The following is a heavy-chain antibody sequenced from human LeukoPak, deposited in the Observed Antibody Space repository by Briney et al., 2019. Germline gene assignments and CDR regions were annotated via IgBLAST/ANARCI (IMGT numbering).Heavy chain of an antibody. CDR3: ARDSAHYFDY. J-gene: IGHJ4*02. Sequence: SVKVSCKASGGTFSSYAISWVRQAPGQGLEWMGRIIPIFGIANYAQKFQGRVTITTDKSTSTAYMELSSLRSEDTAVYYCARDSAHYFDYWGRGTLVTVSS. CDR1: GGTFSSYA. V-gene: IGHV1-69*04. CDR2: IIPIFGIA.